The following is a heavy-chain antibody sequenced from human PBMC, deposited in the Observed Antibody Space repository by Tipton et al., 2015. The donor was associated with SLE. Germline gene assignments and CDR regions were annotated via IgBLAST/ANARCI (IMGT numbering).Heavy chain of an antibody. V-gene: IGHV3-74*01. Sequence: SLRLSCAASGFTFSSYWMHWVRQAPGKGLVWVSRINSDGSSTSYADSVKGRFTISRDNAKNTLYLQMNSLRAEDTAVYYCARGSNWYSYYYGMDVWGQGTTVTVSS. CDR3: ARGSNWYSYYYGMDV. CDR1: GFTFSSYW. D-gene: IGHD6-13*01. J-gene: IGHJ6*02. CDR2: INSDGSST.